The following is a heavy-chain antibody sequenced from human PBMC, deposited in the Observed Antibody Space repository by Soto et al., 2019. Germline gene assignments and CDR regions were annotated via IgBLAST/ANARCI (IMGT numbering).Heavy chain of an antibody. CDR2: IKSKTDGGTT. Sequence: GGSLRLSCAASGFTFSSAWMSWVRQAPGKGLELVGSIKSKTDGGTTDYAAPVKGRFTISRDDSKNTLYLQMNSLKTEDTAVYYCTTDRPGVAAAGGYWGQGTLVTVSS. D-gene: IGHD6-13*01. CDR1: GFTFSSAW. CDR3: TTDRPGVAAAGGY. J-gene: IGHJ4*02. V-gene: IGHV3-15*01.